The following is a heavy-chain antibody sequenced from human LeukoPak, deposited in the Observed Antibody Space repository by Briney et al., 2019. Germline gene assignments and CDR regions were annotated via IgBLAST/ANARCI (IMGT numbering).Heavy chain of an antibody. J-gene: IGHJ4*02. Sequence: GGSLRLSCAASGFTFSSYAMHWVRQAPGKGLEWVAVISYDGSNKYYADSVKGRFTISRDNSKNTLYLQMNSLRAEDTAVYYCAKIHGSGSYYRPNFDYWGQGTLVTVSS. V-gene: IGHV3-30-3*02. CDR2: ISYDGSNK. CDR1: GFTFSSYA. CDR3: AKIHGSGSYYRPNFDY. D-gene: IGHD3-10*01.